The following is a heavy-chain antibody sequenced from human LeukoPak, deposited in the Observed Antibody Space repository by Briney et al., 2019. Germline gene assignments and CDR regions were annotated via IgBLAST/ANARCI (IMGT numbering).Heavy chain of an antibody. CDR3: ARDSSSSPYHGMDV. D-gene: IGHD6-6*01. CDR2: GYYSGST. V-gene: IGHV4-31*03. J-gene: IGHJ6*02. CDR1: GGSISSGGYY. Sequence: SETLSLTCTVSGGSISSGGYYWSWIRQHPGKGLEWIGYGYYSGSTYDNPSLQRRVTISVDPSKRRSSRQLSSVTAAHTALYYCARDSSSSPYHGMDVWGQGTTVTVSS.